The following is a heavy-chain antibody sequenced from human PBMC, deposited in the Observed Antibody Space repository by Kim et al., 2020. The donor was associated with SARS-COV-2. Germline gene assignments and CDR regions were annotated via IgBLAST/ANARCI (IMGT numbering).Heavy chain of an antibody. CDR3: AKEATYGGNSDYYYGVDV. Sequence: ASVKVSCKASGYTFTSYDINWVRQATGQGLEWMGWINPNSGNTGYAQKFQGRVTMTRNTSISTAYMELSSLRSEDTAVYYCAKEATYGGNSDYYYGVDVWGQGTTVTVSS. D-gene: IGHD4-17*01. CDR2: INPNSGNT. J-gene: IGHJ6*02. CDR1: GYTFTSYD. V-gene: IGHV1-8*01.